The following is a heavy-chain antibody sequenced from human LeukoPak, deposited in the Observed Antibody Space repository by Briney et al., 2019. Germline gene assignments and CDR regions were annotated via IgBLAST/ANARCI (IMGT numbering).Heavy chain of an antibody. CDR3: AKDMEDTAMAFDY. J-gene: IGHJ4*02. D-gene: IGHD5-18*01. Sequence: GRSLRLSCAASGFTFDDYAMHWVRQAPGKGLEWVSGISWNSGSIGYADSVKGRFTISRDNAKNSLYLQMNSLRAEDTALYYCAKDMEDTAMAFDYWGQGTLVTVSS. CDR1: GFTFDDYA. CDR2: ISWNSGSI. V-gene: IGHV3-9*01.